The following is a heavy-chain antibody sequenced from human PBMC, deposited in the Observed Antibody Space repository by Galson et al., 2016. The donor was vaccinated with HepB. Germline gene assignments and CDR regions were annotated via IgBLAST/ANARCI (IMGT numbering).Heavy chain of an antibody. CDR1: GYTFTGYY. CDR3: AIGYGAGTPGDAFDI. Sequence: SVKVSCKASGYTFTGYYIHWIRQAPGQGLEWMGWIDPNGGGASYPQRFQGRVTMTRVMSIITAYMELRRLTSDDTAVYYCAIGYGAGTPGDAFDIWGRGTVVTVSS. V-gene: IGHV1-2*02. J-gene: IGHJ3*02. D-gene: IGHD5-12*01. CDR2: IDPNGGGA.